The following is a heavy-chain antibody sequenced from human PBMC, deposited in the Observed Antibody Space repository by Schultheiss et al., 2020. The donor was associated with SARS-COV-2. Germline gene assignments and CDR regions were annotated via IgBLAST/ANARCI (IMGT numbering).Heavy chain of an antibody. CDR2: INHSGST. Sequence: SETLSLTCTVSGGSISSGGYYWSWIRQPPGKGLEWIGEINHSGSTNYNPSLKSRVTISVDTSKNQFSLKLSSVTAADTAVYYCASQYYDFWSGYENWGQGTLVTVSS. V-gene: IGHV4-61*08. J-gene: IGHJ4*02. CDR1: GGSISSGGYY. CDR3: ASQYYDFWSGYEN. D-gene: IGHD3-3*01.